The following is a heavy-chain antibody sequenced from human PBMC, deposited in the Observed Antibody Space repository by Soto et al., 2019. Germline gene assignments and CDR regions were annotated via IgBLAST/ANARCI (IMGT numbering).Heavy chain of an antibody. Sequence: SQTLSLTCAISGDSVSSNSAAWNWIRQSPSRGLEWLGRTYYRAKWYNDYAVSVKSRITINPDTSKTQFSLQLNSVTPEDTTLYYCAKERAGDRYFMDVWGKGTRFTVSS. D-gene: IGHD7-27*01. CDR2: TYYRAKWYN. V-gene: IGHV6-1*01. J-gene: IGHJ6*03. CDR3: AKERAGDRYFMDV. CDR1: GDSVSSNSAA.